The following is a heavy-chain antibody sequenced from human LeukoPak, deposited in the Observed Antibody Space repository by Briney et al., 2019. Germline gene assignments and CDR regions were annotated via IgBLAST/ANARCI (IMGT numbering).Heavy chain of an antibody. CDR2: IYYSGST. Sequence: PSETLSLTCTVSGGSISSGGYYWSWIRQHPGKGLEWIGYIYYSGSTYYNPSLKSRVTISVDTSKNQFSLKLSSVTAADTAVYYCARERWNYVFYYYYMDVWGKGTTVTVSS. CDR3: ARERWNYVFYYYYMDV. J-gene: IGHJ6*03. D-gene: IGHD1-7*01. CDR1: GGSISSGGYY. V-gene: IGHV4-31*03.